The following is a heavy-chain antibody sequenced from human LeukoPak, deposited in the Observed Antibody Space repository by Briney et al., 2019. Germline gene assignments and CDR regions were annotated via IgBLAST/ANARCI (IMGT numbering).Heavy chain of an antibody. J-gene: IGHJ6*02. V-gene: IGHV3-21*01. CDR1: GFTFSSYS. D-gene: IGHD2-2*02. CDR2: ISSSSYI. Sequence: PGGSLRLSCAASGFTFSSYSMNWVRQAPGKGLEWVSSISSSSYIYYADSVKGRFTISRDNAKNSLYLQMNSLRAGDTAVYYCARAPIVVVPAAILSGYYYGMDVWGQGTTVTVSS. CDR3: ARAPIVVVPAAILSGYYYGMDV.